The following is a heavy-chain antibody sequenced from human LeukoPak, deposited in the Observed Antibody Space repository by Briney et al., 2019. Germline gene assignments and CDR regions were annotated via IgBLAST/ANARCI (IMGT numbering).Heavy chain of an antibody. Sequence: GGSLRLSCAASGFTFSTYSMNWVRQAPGKGLEWVSSISSSSSYIYHADSVKGRFTISRDNAENSLYLQMNSLRAEDTAVYYCARDMIAVAGYDYWGQGTLVTVSS. D-gene: IGHD6-19*01. CDR2: ISSSSSYI. CDR3: ARDMIAVAGYDY. CDR1: GFTFSTYS. V-gene: IGHV3-21*01. J-gene: IGHJ4*02.